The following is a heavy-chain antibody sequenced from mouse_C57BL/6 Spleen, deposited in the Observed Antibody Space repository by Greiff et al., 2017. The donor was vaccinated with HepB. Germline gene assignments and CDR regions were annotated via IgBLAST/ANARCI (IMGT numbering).Heavy chain of an antibody. D-gene: IGHD1-1*01. V-gene: IGHV1-61*01. J-gene: IGHJ1*03. CDR1: GYTFTSYW. CDR3: ARVLRYWYFDV. CDR2: IYPSDSET. Sequence: QVQLQQPGAELVRPGSSLKLSCKASGYTFTSYWMDWVKQRPGQGLEWIGNIYPSDSETHYNQKFKDKATLTVDKSSSTAYMQLSSLTSEDSAVYYCARVLRYWYFDVWGTGTTVTVSS.